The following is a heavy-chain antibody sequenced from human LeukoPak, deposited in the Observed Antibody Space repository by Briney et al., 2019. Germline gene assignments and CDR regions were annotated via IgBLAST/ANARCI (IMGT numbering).Heavy chain of an antibody. CDR3: ARKGDYHDY. CDR2: ISGTSSNI. CDR1: GFTFSSLS. J-gene: IGHJ4*02. V-gene: IGHV3-48*02. Sequence: GGSLRLSCTAPGFTFSSLSMNWVRQAPGKGLEWISYISGTSSNIYYADSVKGRFTISRDNAKNSLYLQMNSLRDEDTAVYYCARKGDYHDYWGQGTLVTVSS.